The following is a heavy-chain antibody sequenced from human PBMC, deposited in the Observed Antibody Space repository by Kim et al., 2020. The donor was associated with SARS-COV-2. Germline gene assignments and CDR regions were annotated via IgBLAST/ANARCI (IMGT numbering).Heavy chain of an antibody. J-gene: IGHJ5*02. D-gene: IGHD2-2*01. CDR2: IYYSGST. V-gene: IGHV4-39*01. CDR1: GGSISSSSYY. Sequence: SETLSLTCTVSGGSISSSSYYWGWIRQPPGKGLEWIGSIYYSGSTYYNPSLKSRVTISVDTSKNQFSLKLSSVTAADTAVYYCARLGGIVVVPAAGGWFDPWGQGTLVTVSS. CDR3: ARLGGIVVVPAAGGWFDP.